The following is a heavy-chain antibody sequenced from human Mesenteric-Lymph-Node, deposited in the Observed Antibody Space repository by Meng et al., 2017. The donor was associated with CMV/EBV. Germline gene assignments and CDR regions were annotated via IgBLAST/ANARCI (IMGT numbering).Heavy chain of an antibody. CDR1: GYSFTSYW. V-gene: IGHV5-51*01. D-gene: IGHD3-22*01. Sequence: GESLKISCKGSGYSFTSYWIGWVRQMPGKGLEWMGIIYPGDSDTRYSPSFQGQVTISADKSISTAYLQWSSLKAPDTAMYYCARRDYYDSSGYYHGFDPWGQGTLVTVSS. CDR3: ARRDYYDSSGYYHGFDP. J-gene: IGHJ5*02. CDR2: IYPGDSDT.